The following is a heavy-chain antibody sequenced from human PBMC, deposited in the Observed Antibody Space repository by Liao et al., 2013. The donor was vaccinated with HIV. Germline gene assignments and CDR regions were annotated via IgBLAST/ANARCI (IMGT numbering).Heavy chain of an antibody. Sequence: QVQLQQWGAGLLKPSETLSLTCAVYGGSFSGYYWSWIRQPPGKGLEWIGEINHSGSTNYNPSLKSRVTISVDTSKNQFSLKLSSVTAADTAVYYCARGKGGLRYDRRYWYFDLWGRGTLVTVSS. V-gene: IGHV4-34*01. D-gene: IGHD2-8*02. J-gene: IGHJ2*01. CDR2: INHSGST. CDR3: ARGKGGLRYDRRYWYFDL. CDR1: GGSFSGYY.